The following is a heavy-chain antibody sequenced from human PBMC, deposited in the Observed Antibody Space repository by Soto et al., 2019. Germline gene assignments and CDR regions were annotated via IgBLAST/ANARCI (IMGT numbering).Heavy chain of an antibody. CDR3: ARPKGYCSSTSCYGRDQHWFDP. Sequence: QLQLQESGPGLVKPSETLSLTCTVSGASISSSSYYWGWIRQPPGKGLEWIGRIYYSGSTYYNPSLKSRLTISVDTSKNQFSLKLSSVTAADTAVYYCARPKGYCSSTSCYGRDQHWFDPWGQGTLVTVSS. CDR2: IYYSGST. J-gene: IGHJ5*02. D-gene: IGHD2-2*01. V-gene: IGHV4-39*01. CDR1: GASISSSSYY.